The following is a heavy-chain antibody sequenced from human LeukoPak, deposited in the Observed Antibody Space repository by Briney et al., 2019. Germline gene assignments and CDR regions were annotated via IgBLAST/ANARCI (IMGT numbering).Heavy chain of an antibody. D-gene: IGHD3-10*02. CDR2: IFYAGST. V-gene: IGHV4-39*01. Sequence: PSETLSLTCTVSGASISSSSYYWGWIRQPPGKGLEWNGTIFYAGSTYYNPSLKSRVTMSVDTSKNQFSLKLNSVTAADTAVYYCVRQSGSVYVPVDYWGQGTLVTVSS. J-gene: IGHJ4*02. CDR1: GASISSSSYY. CDR3: VRQSGSVYVPVDY.